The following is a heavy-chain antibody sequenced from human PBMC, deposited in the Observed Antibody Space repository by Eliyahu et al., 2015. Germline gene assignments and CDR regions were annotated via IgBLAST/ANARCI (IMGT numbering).Heavy chain of an antibody. Sequence: QVHLVESGGGVVXXGRSLRLSCXASXFTFRSYAIPWVRQAPGKGLEWVAAISYDGSNKDYADSVKGRFTISRDNSKNTLYMQMNSLRAEDTAVYYCARDYCSSTSCLFDYWGQGTLVTVSS. V-gene: IGHV3-30*01. CDR3: ARDYCSSTSCLFDY. J-gene: IGHJ4*02. CDR1: XFTFRSYA. CDR2: ISYDGSNK. D-gene: IGHD2-2*01.